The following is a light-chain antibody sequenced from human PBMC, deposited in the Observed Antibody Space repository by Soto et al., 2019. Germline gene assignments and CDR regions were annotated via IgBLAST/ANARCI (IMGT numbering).Light chain of an antibody. J-gene: IGKJ1*01. CDR3: QQYGASPWT. CDR2: DAY. CDR1: QSFRGL. Sequence: EVVLTQSPVTLSLSPGERATLSCRASQSFRGLLAWYQQKPGQAPRLLIYDAYNRATGIPPRFSGSGSGTDFSLIIGRLEPEDFAVYICQQYGASPWTFGQGTKVDIK. V-gene: IGKV3-11*01.